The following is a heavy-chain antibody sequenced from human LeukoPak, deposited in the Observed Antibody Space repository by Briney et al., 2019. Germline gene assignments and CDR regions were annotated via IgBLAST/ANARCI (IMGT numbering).Heavy chain of an antibody. V-gene: IGHV3-53*01. J-gene: IGHJ4*02. CDR3: ARTLPGIAVAGTDLAFDY. D-gene: IGHD6-19*01. CDR1: GFTFSSYA. CDR2: IYSGGST. Sequence: GGSLRLSCAASGFTFSSYAMSWVRQAPGKGLEWVSVIYSGGSTYYADSVKGRFTISRDNSKNTLYLQMNSLRAEDTAVYYCARTLPGIAVAGTDLAFDYWGQGTLVTVSS.